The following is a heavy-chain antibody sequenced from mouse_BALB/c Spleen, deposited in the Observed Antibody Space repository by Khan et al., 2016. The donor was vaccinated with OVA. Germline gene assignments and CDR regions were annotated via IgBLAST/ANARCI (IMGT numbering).Heavy chain of an antibody. V-gene: IGHV1-81*01. D-gene: IGHD2-14*01. CDR1: GYTFTDYI. CDR3: ARGGYSVFAY. J-gene: IGHJ3*01. CDR2: LSPGSGST. Sequence: QVQLQQSGPELVRPGASVKLSCKASGYTFTDYIIHWVKQTTGQGLEWIGDLSPGSGSTYYNEKFKGKATLTADKSSNTAYMQLSSLTSEDAAVYFCARGGYSVFAYWGQGTLVTVSA.